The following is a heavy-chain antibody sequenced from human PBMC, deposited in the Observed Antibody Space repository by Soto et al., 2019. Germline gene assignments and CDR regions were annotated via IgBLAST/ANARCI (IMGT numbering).Heavy chain of an antibody. D-gene: IGHD5-12*01. Sequence: VASVKVSCKASGYTFTSYGISWVRQAPGQGLEWMGWISAYNGNTNYAQKLQGRVTMTTDTSTSTAYMELRSLRSDDTAVYYCARDSGRDSGYDLDYWGQGTLVTVSS. CDR1: GYTFTSYG. J-gene: IGHJ4*02. CDR3: ARDSGRDSGYDLDY. CDR2: ISAYNGNT. V-gene: IGHV1-18*01.